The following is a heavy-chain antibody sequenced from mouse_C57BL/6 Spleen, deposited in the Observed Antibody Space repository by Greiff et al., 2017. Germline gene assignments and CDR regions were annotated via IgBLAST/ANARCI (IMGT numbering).Heavy chain of an antibody. CDR3: ARRGTTVVAYYYAMDY. J-gene: IGHJ4*01. Sequence: VQLQQSGPELVKPGASVKISCKASGYTFTDYYMNWVKQSHGKSLEWIGDINPNNGGTSYNQKFKGKDTLTVDKSSSTAYMELRSLTSEDSAVXYCARRGTTVVAYYYAMDYWGQGTSVTVSS. D-gene: IGHD1-1*01. CDR2: INPNNGGT. V-gene: IGHV1-26*01. CDR1: GYTFTDYY.